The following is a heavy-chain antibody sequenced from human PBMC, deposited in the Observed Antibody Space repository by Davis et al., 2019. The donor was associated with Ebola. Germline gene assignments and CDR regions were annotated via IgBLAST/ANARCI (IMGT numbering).Heavy chain of an antibody. CDR3: AITGVVYYMDV. Sequence: GESLKISCAASGFTFSSYAMSWVRQAPGKGLEWVSAISGSGGSTYYADSVKGRFTISRDNSKNTLYLQMNSLRAEDTAVYYCAITGVVYYMDVWGKGTTVTVSS. CDR1: GFTFSSYA. CDR2: ISGSGGST. D-gene: IGHD1-20*01. V-gene: IGHV3-23*01. J-gene: IGHJ6*03.